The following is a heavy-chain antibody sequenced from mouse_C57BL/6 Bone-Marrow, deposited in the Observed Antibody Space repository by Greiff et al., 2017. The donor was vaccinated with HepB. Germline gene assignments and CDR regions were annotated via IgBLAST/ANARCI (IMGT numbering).Heavy chain of an antibody. CDR2: ISSGSSTI. D-gene: IGHD1-1*01. CDR3: ARVCLYGSSSYYFDY. Sequence: EVMLVESGGGLVKPGGSLKLSCAASGFTFSDYGMHWVRQAPEKGLEWVAYISSGSSTIYYADTVKGRFTISRDNAKNTLFLQMTSLRSEDTAMYYCARVCLYGSSSYYFDYWGQGTTLTVSS. V-gene: IGHV5-17*01. CDR1: GFTFSDYG. J-gene: IGHJ2*01.